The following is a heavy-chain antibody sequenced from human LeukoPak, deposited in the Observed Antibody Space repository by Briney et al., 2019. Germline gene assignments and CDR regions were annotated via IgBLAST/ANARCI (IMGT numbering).Heavy chain of an antibody. D-gene: IGHD3-16*02. CDR2: SGTRSGTK. V-gene: IGHV3-21*01. Sequence: PGGPLRLSCAASGLTLSSLAMHWVRQAPGKGLEWVSSSGTRSGTKYYADSVMGRFTISRDSAMNSVSLQINSLRAEDTAVYYCLLQMTYGELSDPDFRGQGTLVTVSS. J-gene: IGHJ4*02. CDR3: LLQMTYGELSDPDF. CDR1: GLTLSSLA.